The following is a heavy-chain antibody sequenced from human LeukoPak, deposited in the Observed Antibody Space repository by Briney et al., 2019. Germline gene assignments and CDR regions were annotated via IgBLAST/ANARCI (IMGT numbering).Heavy chain of an antibody. CDR1: GFSFSTIY. CDR2: INVDGTAE. CDR3: ARDPYRFAFDI. V-gene: IGHV3-7*03. Sequence: PGGSLRLSCAASGFSFSTIYMSWVRQTPGQGLEWVANINVDGTAEYYVDSVKGRFTISRDNANNSLYLQMNRLRAEDTAVYYCARDPYRFAFDIWGQGTVVLVSS. D-gene: IGHD1-26*01. J-gene: IGHJ3*02.